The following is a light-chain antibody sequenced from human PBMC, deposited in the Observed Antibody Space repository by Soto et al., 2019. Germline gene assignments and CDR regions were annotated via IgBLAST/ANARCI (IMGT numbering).Light chain of an antibody. CDR3: QQYNSWPLT. CDR2: GAS. Sequence: EIVMTQSPATLSVSPGERATLSCRASHSLSSKLTWYQHKPGQAPRLLLYGASTRATGIPARFSGSGSGTEFTLTISSLQSEDFAVYYCQQYNSWPLTFGGGTKVKIK. V-gene: IGKV3-15*01. J-gene: IGKJ4*01. CDR1: HSLSSK.